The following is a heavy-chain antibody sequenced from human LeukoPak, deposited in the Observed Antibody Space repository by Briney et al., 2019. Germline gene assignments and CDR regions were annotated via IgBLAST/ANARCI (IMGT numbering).Heavy chain of an antibody. Sequence: GGSLRLSCAASGFTFSSYAMSWVRQAPGKGLEWVPVISGSGGSTYYADSVKGRFTISRDNSKNTVYLQMNSLRVEDTAVYYCAKSGTLVYYYDSSGYYFDYWGQGTLVTVSS. J-gene: IGHJ4*02. D-gene: IGHD3-22*01. V-gene: IGHV3-23*01. CDR1: GFTFSSYA. CDR2: ISGSGGST. CDR3: AKSGTLVYYYDSSGYYFDY.